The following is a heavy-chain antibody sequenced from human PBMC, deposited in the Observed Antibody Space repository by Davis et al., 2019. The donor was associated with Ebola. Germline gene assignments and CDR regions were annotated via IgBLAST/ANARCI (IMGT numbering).Heavy chain of an antibody. J-gene: IGHJ4*02. V-gene: IGHV3-33*01. CDR3: TTVRVQLGRLLDY. Sequence: GGSLRLSCAASGFTFSNYGMHWVRQAPGKGLEWVAVIWYDGSNKYYADSVKGRFTISRDDSKNTLYLQMNSLKTEDTAVYYCTTVRVQLGRLLDYWGQGTLVTVSS. D-gene: IGHD5-18*01. CDR1: GFTFSNYG. CDR2: IWYDGSNK.